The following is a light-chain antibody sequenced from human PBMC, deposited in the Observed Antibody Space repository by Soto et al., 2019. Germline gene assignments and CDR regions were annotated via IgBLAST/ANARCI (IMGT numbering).Light chain of an antibody. Sequence: EIVMTQSPATLSVSPGERATLSCRASQSVSGNLAWYQQKPGQPPRLLIYGASTRATGIPARFSGSGSGTEFTLTISSLQSEDFADYYCQQYNNWTLTFGGGTKVEIK. CDR2: GAS. J-gene: IGKJ4*01. V-gene: IGKV3-15*01. CDR3: QQYNNWTLT. CDR1: QSVSGN.